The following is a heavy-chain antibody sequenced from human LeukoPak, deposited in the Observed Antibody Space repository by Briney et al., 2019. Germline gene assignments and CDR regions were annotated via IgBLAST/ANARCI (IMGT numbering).Heavy chain of an antibody. CDR3: ARRGVRAAAGTVWFDP. Sequence: PGGSLRLSCAASGFIFSSDSMNWVRQAPGKGLEWVSYISSSSSTIYYADSVKGRFTISRDNAKNSLYLQMNSLRAEDTAVYYCARRGVRAAAGTVWFDPWGQGTLVTVSS. D-gene: IGHD6-13*01. CDR2: ISSSSSTI. CDR1: GFIFSSDS. V-gene: IGHV3-48*01. J-gene: IGHJ5*02.